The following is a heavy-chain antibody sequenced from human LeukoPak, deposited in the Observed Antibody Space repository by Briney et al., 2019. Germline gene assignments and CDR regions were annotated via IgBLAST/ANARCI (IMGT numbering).Heavy chain of an antibody. J-gene: IGHJ3*02. CDR2: ISSSSSYI. D-gene: IGHD1-26*01. Sequence: GGSLRLSCAASGFTFSSYSMNWVRQAPGKGLEWVSSISSSSSYIYYADSVKGRFTISRDNAKNSLYLQMNSLRAEDTAVYYCARDWNSGSYYVLAFDIWGQGTMVTVSS. V-gene: IGHV3-21*01. CDR1: GFTFSSYS. CDR3: ARDWNSGSYYVLAFDI.